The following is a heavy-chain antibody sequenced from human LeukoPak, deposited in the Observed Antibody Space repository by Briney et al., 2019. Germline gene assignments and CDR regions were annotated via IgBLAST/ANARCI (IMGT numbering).Heavy chain of an antibody. CDR3: ARGGKAAVVTM. CDR2: IYSSGST. J-gene: IGHJ4*02. D-gene: IGHD4-23*01. V-gene: IGHV4-4*07. Sequence: SETLSLTCTVSGGSISSYYWSWIRQPAGKGLEWIGRIYSSGSTNYNPSLKSRVSMSVDTSKNQFSLKLTSVTAADTAVYYCARGGKAAVVTMWGQGILVTVSS. CDR1: GGSISSYY.